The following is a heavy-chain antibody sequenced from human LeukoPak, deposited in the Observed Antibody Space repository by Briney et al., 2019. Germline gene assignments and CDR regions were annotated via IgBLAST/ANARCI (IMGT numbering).Heavy chain of an antibody. CDR2: ISAYNGNT. CDR3: ATGAWRSSGYYYPYYYGMDV. CDR1: GYTFTSYG. Sequence: ASVKVSCKASGYTFTSYGISWVRQAPGQGLEWMGWISAYNGNTNYAQKLQGRVTMTTDTSTSTAYMELRSLRSDDTAVYYCATGAWRSSGYYYPYYYGMDVWGQGTTVTVSS. V-gene: IGHV1-18*01. J-gene: IGHJ6*02. D-gene: IGHD3-22*01.